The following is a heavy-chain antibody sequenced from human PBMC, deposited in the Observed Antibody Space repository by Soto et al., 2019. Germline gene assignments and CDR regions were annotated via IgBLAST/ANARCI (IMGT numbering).Heavy chain of an antibody. CDR2: ISSSSSTI. J-gene: IGHJ6*02. Sequence: GGSLRLSCAASGFTFSSYSMNWVRQAPGKGLEWVSYISSSSSTIYYADSVKGRFTISRDNAKNSLYLQMNSLRDEDTAVYYCARVSVLYDSSGYYYALAYYGMDVWGQGTTVTVSS. CDR1: GFTFSSYS. V-gene: IGHV3-48*02. D-gene: IGHD3-22*01. CDR3: ARVSVLYDSSGYYYALAYYGMDV.